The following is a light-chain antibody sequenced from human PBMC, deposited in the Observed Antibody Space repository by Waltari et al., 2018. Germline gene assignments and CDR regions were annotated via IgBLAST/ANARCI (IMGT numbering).Light chain of an antibody. CDR2: EVN. J-gene: IGLJ2*01. CDR1: SSDVGSYNY. V-gene: IGLV2-8*01. CDR3: CSHAGSNSFG. Sequence: QSALTQPPSASGSPGQSVTISCTGTSSDVGSYNYVYWYQQHPGKAPKLMIYEVNKRPSGVPNRFSGSKSGNTASLTVSGLQAEDEADYYCCSHAGSNSFGFGGGTKLTVL.